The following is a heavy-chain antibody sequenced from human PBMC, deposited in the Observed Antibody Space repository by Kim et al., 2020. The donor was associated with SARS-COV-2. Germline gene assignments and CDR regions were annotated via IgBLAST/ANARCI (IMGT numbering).Heavy chain of an antibody. D-gene: IGHD3-22*01. CDR2: IYYSGST. V-gene: IGHV4-39*02. Sequence: SETLSLTCTVSGGSISSSSYYWGWIRQPPGKGLEWIGSIYYSGSTYYNPSLKSRVTISVDTSKNQFSLKLSSVTAADTAVYYCARDPFITRIVVARGYYYGMGVWGQGTTVTVAS. J-gene: IGHJ6*02. CDR1: GGSISSSSYY. CDR3: ARDPFITRIVVARGYYYGMGV.